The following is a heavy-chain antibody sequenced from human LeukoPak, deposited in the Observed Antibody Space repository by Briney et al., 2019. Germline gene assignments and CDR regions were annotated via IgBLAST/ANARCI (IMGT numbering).Heavy chain of an antibody. CDR3: ARGIDSGYDYFDS. CDR2: INWNSGSR. D-gene: IGHD5-12*01. CDR1: GFTFSNYW. J-gene: IGHJ4*02. Sequence: GGSLRLSCAASGFTFSNYWMTWFRQTPGKGLEWVSGINWNSGSRGYADSVKGRFTISRDNAKNSLYLRMNTLRAEDTALYYCARGIDSGYDYFDSWGQGTLVTVSS. V-gene: IGHV3-20*04.